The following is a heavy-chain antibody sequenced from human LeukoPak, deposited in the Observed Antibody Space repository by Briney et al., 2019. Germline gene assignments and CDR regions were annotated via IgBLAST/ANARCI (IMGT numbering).Heavy chain of an antibody. CDR2: ISSSSSYI. D-gene: IGHD2-8*01. Sequence: GGSLRLSCAASGFTFSSYSMNWVRQAPGKGLEWISSISSSSSYIYYADSVKGRFTISRDNAKNSLYLQMNSLRAEDTAVYYCARDGSDIVLMDWGQGTLVTVSS. V-gene: IGHV3-21*01. CDR1: GFTFSSYS. J-gene: IGHJ4*02. CDR3: ARDGSDIVLMD.